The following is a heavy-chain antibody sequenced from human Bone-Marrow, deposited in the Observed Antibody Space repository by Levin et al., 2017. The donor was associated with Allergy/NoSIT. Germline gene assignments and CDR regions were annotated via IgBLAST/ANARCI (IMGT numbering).Heavy chain of an antibody. CDR3: ARDLGGGQQLWGNWFDP. V-gene: IGHV1-46*01. CDR2: INPSGGST. J-gene: IGHJ5*02. CDR1: GYTFTSYY. Sequence: ASVKVSCKASGYTFTSYYMHWVRQAPGQGLEWMGIINPSGGSTSYAQKFQGRVTMTRDTSTSTVYMELSSLRSEDTAVYYCARDLGGGQQLWGNWFDPWGQGTLVTVSS. D-gene: IGHD6-13*01.